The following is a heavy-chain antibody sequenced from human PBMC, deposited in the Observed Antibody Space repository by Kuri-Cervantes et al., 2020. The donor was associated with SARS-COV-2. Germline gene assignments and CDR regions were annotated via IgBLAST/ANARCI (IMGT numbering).Heavy chain of an antibody. J-gene: IGHJ6*01. D-gene: IGHD2-15*01. CDR2: IKSKTDGGTT. Sequence: ETLSLTCAASGFTFSNAWMSWVRQAPGKGLEWVGRIKSKTDGGTTDYAAPVKGRFTISRDDSKNTAYLQMNSLKTEDTAVYYCTRLFRPISPVGGMDVWGQGNTVTCAS. CDR3: TRLFRPISPVGGMDV. CDR1: GFTFSNAW. V-gene: IGHV3-15*01.